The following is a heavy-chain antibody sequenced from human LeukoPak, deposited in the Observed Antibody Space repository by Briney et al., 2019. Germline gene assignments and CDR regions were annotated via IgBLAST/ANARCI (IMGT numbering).Heavy chain of an antibody. CDR3: ARGMRPGTERWLQLRFYYYGMDV. V-gene: IGHV1-46*01. CDR2: INPSGGST. J-gene: IGHJ6*02. Sequence: ASVKVSCKASGYTFTSYAMNWVRQAPGQGLEWMGIINPSGGSTSYAQKFQGRVTMTRDTSTSTVYMELSSLRSEDTAVYYCARGMRPGTERWLQLRFYYYGMDVWGQGTTVTISS. D-gene: IGHD5-24*01. CDR1: GYTFTSYA.